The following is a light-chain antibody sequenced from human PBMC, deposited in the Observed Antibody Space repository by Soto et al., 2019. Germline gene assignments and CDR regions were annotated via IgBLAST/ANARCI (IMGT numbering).Light chain of an antibody. Sequence: QSVLTQPPSASGTPGQRVTISCSGSNSNIGRNTVSWYQQVPGTAPKSLIYSDDQRPSGVPDRISGSRSGTSASLAISGLQSGDAAEYYCAAWDDTLRARVFGGGTKLTVL. CDR1: NSNIGRNT. CDR2: SDD. CDR3: AAWDDTLRARV. V-gene: IGLV1-44*01. J-gene: IGLJ2*01.